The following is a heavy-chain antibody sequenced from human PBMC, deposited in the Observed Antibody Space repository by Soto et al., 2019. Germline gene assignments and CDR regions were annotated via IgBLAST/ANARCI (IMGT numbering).Heavy chain of an antibody. J-gene: IGHJ4*02. Sequence: EVQLVESGGGLVQPGGSLRLSCAASGFTLSNYWMHWARQAPGKGLVWVSRISSDGSSTNYADSVKGRFTISSDNAKNTLHLQMNSLRAEDTAVYYCARVPYCSSSSCYSYFDSWGQGTLVTVS. CDR3: ARVPYCSSSSCYSYFDS. D-gene: IGHD2-2*01. CDR2: ISSDGSST. V-gene: IGHV3-74*01. CDR1: GFTLSNYW.